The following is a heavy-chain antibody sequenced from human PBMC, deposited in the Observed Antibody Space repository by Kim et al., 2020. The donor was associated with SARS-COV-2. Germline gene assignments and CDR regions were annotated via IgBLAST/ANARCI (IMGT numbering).Heavy chain of an antibody. CDR2: IKQNGNQK. CDR1: GFTFSSYW. J-gene: IGHJ3*02. CDR3: ARDGELYSSGKDVFYI. Sequence: GGSLRLSCAASGFTFSSYWMTWVRQAPGKGLEWVSNIKQNGNQKYYVDSVKGRFTISRDNAKNSLYLQMNSLRAEDTAVYYCARDGELYSSGKDVFYIWG. D-gene: IGHD6-19*01. V-gene: IGHV3-7*01.